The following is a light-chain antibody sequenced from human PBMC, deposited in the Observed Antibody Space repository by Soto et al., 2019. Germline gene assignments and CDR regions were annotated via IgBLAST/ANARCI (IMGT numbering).Light chain of an antibody. V-gene: IGKV2D-29*01. CDR2: EVY. Sequence: DIVMTQTPLSLSVTPGQPASISCRSSQSLLHSDGKTYLYWFLQKPGQPPQLLIYEVYRRFSGVPERFSGSGSGTDFTLKISRVEADDVGTYYCMHSTELPLTFGGGTKVEIK. CDR3: MHSTELPLT. CDR1: QSLLHSDGKTY. J-gene: IGKJ4*01.